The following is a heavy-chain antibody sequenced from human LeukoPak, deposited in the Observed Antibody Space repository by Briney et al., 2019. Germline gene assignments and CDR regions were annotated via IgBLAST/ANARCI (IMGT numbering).Heavy chain of an antibody. Sequence: GGSLRLSCAASGFTFSSYGMSWVRQAPGKGLEWVSAISGSGGSTYYADSVKGRFTISRDNAKNSLYLQMNSLRAEDTAVYYCATDIYGDHDYWGQGTLVTVSS. CDR1: GFTFSSYG. D-gene: IGHD4-17*01. V-gene: IGHV3-23*01. CDR2: ISGSGGST. J-gene: IGHJ4*02. CDR3: ATDIYGDHDY.